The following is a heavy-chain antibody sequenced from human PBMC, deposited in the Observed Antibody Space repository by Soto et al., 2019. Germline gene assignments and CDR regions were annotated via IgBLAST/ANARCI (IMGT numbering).Heavy chain of an antibody. CDR3: AKESTPHVGYCFNGVCYNYY. CDR1: RFTFNSYA. CDR2: ISASGDST. J-gene: IGHJ4*02. V-gene: IGHV3-23*01. D-gene: IGHD2-8*01. Sequence: GGSLRLSCAASRFTFNSYAMSWVRQAPGKGLEWVSVISASGDSTFYVDSVKGRFTISRDNSKNTLYLQMSSLRVEDTAVYYCAKESTPHVGYCFNGVCYNYYWVQGTLFTVSP.